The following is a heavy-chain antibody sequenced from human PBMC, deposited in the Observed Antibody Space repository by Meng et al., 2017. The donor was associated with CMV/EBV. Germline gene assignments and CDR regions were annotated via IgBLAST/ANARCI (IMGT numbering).Heavy chain of an antibody. Sequence: SCAASGFTFSGYSMNWVRQAPGKGLEWVSSISSSSSYIYYADSVKGRFTISRDNAKNSLYLQMNSLRAEDTAVYYCARTMVRGVILYYGMDVWGQGTTVTVSS. V-gene: IGHV3-21*01. J-gene: IGHJ6*02. CDR2: ISSSSSYI. CDR3: ARTMVRGVILYYGMDV. D-gene: IGHD3-10*01. CDR1: GFTFSGYS.